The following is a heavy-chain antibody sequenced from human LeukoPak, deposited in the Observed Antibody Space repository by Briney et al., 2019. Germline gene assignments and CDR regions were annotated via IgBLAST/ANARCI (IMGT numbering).Heavy chain of an antibody. D-gene: IGHD3-9*01. CDR2: INPNSGGT. Sequence: GASVKVSCKASGYTFTGYYMHWVRQAPGQGLEWMGWINPNSGGTNYAQKLQGRVTMTTDTSTSTAYMELRSLRSDDTAVYYCARGIRYFDWLLRQYNWFDPWGQGTLVTVSS. V-gene: IGHV1-2*02. CDR3: ARGIRYFDWLLRQYNWFDP. CDR1: GYTFTGYY. J-gene: IGHJ5*02.